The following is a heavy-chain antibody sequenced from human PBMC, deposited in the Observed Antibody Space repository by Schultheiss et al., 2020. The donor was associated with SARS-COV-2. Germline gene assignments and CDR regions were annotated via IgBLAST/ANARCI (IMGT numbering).Heavy chain of an antibody. J-gene: IGHJ3*02. CDR3: AREMYGDYLREAFDI. CDR2: IYHSGST. CDR1: GYSISSGYY. Sequence: SETLSLTCAVSGYSISSGYYWGWIRQPPGKGLEWIGSIYHSGSTYYNPSLKSRVTISVDTSKNQFSLKLSSVTAADTAVYYCAREMYGDYLREAFDIWGQGTMVTVSS. D-gene: IGHD4-17*01. V-gene: IGHV4-38-2*02.